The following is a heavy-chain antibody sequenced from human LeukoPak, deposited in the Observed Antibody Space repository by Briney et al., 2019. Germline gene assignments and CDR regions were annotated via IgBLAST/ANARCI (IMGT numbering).Heavy chain of an antibody. CDR1: GGSISSYY. V-gene: IGHV4-4*07. CDR3: AADVAVAGQRGFDY. J-gene: IGHJ4*02. D-gene: IGHD6-19*01. CDR2: IYTSGST. Sequence: PSETLSLTCTVSGGSISSYYWSWIRQPAGKGLEWIGRIYTSGSTNYNPSLKSRVTMSVDTSKNQLSLKLSSVTAADTAVYYCAADVAVAGQRGFDYWGQGTLVTVSS.